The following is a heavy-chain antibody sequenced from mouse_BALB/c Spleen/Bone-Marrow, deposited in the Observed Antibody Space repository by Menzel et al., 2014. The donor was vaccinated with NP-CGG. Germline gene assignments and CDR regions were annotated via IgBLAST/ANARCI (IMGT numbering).Heavy chain of an antibody. J-gene: IGHJ3*01. V-gene: IGHV1-9*01. D-gene: IGHD2-1*01. CDR1: GYTFSSYW. Sequence: QVQLQQSGAELMKPGASVKISCKATGYTFSSYWIEWVKQRPGHGLEWIGEILPGSGSTNYNEKFKGKATFTADTSSNRAYMQLSSLTSEDSAVYYCAREDGNHVGFAYWGQGTLVTVSA. CDR2: ILPGSGST. CDR3: AREDGNHVGFAY.